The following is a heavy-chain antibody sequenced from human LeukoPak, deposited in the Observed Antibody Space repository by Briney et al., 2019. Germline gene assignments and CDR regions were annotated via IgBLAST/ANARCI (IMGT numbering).Heavy chain of an antibody. D-gene: IGHD1-26*01. Sequence: GGSLRLSCAASGFTFDDYGMSWVRQAPGKGLEWVSGINWNGGSTGCADSVKGRFTISRDNAKNPLYLQMNSLRAEDTALYYCARVGSYGYYMDVWGEGTTVTVSS. CDR1: GFTFDDYG. CDR3: ARVGSYGYYMDV. CDR2: INWNGGST. V-gene: IGHV3-20*04. J-gene: IGHJ6*03.